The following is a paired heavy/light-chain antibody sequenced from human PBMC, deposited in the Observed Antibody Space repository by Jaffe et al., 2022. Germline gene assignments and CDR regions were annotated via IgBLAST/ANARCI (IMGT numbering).Light chain of an antibody. Sequence: QSALTQPRSVSGSPGQSVTISCTGTSSDVGGYNYVSWYQQHPGKAPKLMIYDVSKRPSGVPDRFSGSKSGNTASLTISGLQAEDEADYYCCSYAGSYTFWVFGGGTKLTVL. CDR2: DVS. J-gene: IGLJ3*02. V-gene: IGLV2-11*01. CDR1: SSDVGGYNY. CDR3: CSYAGSYTFWV.
Heavy chain of an antibody. J-gene: IGHJ4*02. Sequence: EVQLVESGGGLVQPGRSLRLSCAASGFTFDDYAMHWVRQAPGKGLEWVSGISWNSGSIGYADSVKGRFTISRDNAKNSLYLQMNSLRAEDTALYYCAKATKPRLEYYYGSGSYFSHWGQGTLVTVSS. D-gene: IGHD3-10*01. V-gene: IGHV3-9*01. CDR2: ISWNSGSI. CDR1: GFTFDDYA. CDR3: AKATKPRLEYYYGSGSYFSH.